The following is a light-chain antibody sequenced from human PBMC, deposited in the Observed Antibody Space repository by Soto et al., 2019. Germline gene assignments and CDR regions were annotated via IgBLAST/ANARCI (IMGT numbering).Light chain of an antibody. CDR3: QKYKNWS. CDR1: QSVSSN. J-gene: IGKJ1*01. Sequence: ELVMTQSPATLSVPPAERATLSCRASQSVSSNLDWYQQRPGPAPRLLIYGASTRATGIPARFSGSGSGTEFTLTISSLQSEDFAVYYCQKYKNWSFGQGTKVDI. V-gene: IGKV3-15*01. CDR2: GAS.